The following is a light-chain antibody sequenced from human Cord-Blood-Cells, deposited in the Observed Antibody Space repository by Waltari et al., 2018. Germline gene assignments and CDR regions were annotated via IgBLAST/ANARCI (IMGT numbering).Light chain of an antibody. Sequence: SYVLTQPPSVSVAPGKTARITCGGNNIGSKSVHWYQQKPGQAPGLVIYYDSDRPSGIPERFSGSNSGNTATLTISRVEAGDEADYYCQVWDSSSDHPVFGGGTKLTVL. CDR3: QVWDSSSDHPV. V-gene: IGLV3-21*04. J-gene: IGLJ3*02. CDR2: YDS. CDR1: NIGSKS.